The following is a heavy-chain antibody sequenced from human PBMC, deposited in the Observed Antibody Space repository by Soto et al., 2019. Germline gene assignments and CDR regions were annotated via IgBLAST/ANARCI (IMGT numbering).Heavy chain of an antibody. Sequence: QVQLVQSGAEVKKPGSSVKVSCKASGGTFSSYAISWVRQAPGQGLEWMGGIIPIFGTAAFAHKFQGRVPITAGESTSLAYMALSSLRSEDTAVHWCARQRRGVPGSYDGADVWGQGATVTGSS. CDR1: GGTFSSYA. CDR3: ARQRRGVPGSYDGADV. V-gene: IGHV1-69*12. J-gene: IGHJ6*02. D-gene: IGHD3-10*01. CDR2: IIPIFGTA.